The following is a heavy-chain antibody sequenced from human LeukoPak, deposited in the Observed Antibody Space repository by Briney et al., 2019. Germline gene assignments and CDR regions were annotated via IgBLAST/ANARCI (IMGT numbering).Heavy chain of an antibody. D-gene: IGHD6-13*01. CDR3: ARCIAAAGTVDYYYMDV. CDR2: IYYSGST. J-gene: IGHJ6*03. Sequence: SETLSLSCTVSGGSFSSYYLSWIRQPPGKGLEWILYIYYSGSTNYNPSLKSRVTISLEASKNQFSLKLSSVTAADTARYYCARCIAAAGTVDYYYMDVWGKGTTVTVSS. CDR1: GGSFSSYY. V-gene: IGHV4-59*01.